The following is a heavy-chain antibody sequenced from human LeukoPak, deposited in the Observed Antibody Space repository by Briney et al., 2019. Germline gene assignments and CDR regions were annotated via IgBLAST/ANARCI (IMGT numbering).Heavy chain of an antibody. J-gene: IGHJ5*02. D-gene: IGHD4-17*01. CDR2: IIAYNGNT. CDR3: ARYYGASGWFDP. V-gene: IGHV1-18*01. Sequence: ASVKVSCKASGGTFSSYAISWVRQAPGQGLEWMGGIIAYNGNTNYAQKLQGRVTMTTDTSTSTAYMELRSLRSDDTAVYYCARYYGASGWFDPWGQGTLVTVSS. CDR1: GGTFSSYA.